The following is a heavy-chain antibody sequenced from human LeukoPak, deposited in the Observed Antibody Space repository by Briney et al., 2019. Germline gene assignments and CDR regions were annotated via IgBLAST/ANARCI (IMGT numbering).Heavy chain of an antibody. V-gene: IGHV5-51*01. D-gene: IGHD5-24*01. CDR1: GYTFAGYW. J-gene: IGHJ4*02. CDR3: ARYCREMATVPCYFDY. CDR2: IYPGDSDA. Sequence: GESLKISCKGSGYTFAGYWIGWVRQMPGKGLECMGIIYPGDSDATYSPSFQGQVTISADRSTSTAYLQWSSLKASDTAMYYCARYCREMATVPCYFDYWGQGTLVTVSS.